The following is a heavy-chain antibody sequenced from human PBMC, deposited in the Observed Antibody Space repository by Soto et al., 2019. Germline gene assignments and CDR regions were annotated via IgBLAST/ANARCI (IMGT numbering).Heavy chain of an antibody. Sequence: SETLSLTCTVSGGSISSGGYYWSWIRQHPGKGLEWIGYIYYSGSTYYNPSLKSRVAISVDTSKNQFSLKLSSVTAADTAVYYCASYCSGGSCPYYYYGMDVWGQGTLVTVS. D-gene: IGHD2-15*01. J-gene: IGHJ6*02. CDR3: ASYCSGGSCPYYYYGMDV. V-gene: IGHV4-31*03. CDR2: IYYSGST. CDR1: GGSISSGGYY.